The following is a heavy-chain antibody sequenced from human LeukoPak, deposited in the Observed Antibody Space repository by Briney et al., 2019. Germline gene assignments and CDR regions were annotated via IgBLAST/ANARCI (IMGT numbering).Heavy chain of an antibody. CDR1: GGSISSYY. D-gene: IGHD1-26*01. CDR2: IYYSGST. V-gene: IGHV4-59*01. J-gene: IGHJ6*02. CDR3: ARGSGRGMDV. Sequence: TSETLSLTCTVSGGSISSYYWSWVRQPPGKGLEWIGYIYYSGSTNYNPSLKSRVTISVDTSKNQFSLKLSSVTAADTAVYYCARGSGRGMDVWGQGTTVTVSS.